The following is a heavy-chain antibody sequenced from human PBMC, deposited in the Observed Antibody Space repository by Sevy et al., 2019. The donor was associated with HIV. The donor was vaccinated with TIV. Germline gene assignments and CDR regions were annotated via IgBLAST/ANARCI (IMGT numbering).Heavy chain of an antibody. CDR3: AKEYVTMVRGVIITPYFDY. V-gene: IGHV3-23*01. Sequence: GGSLRLSCAASEFTFSSYAMSWVRQAPGKGLEWVSAISGSGGSTYYADSVKGRFTISRDNSKNTLYLQMNSLRAEDTAVYYCAKEYVTMVRGVIITPYFDYWGQGTLVTVSS. CDR1: EFTFSSYA. J-gene: IGHJ4*02. CDR2: ISGSGGST. D-gene: IGHD3-10*01.